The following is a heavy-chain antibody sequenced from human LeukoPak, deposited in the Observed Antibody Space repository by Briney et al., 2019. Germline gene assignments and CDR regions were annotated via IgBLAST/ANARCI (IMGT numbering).Heavy chain of an antibody. CDR2: ISAYNGNT. J-gene: IGHJ6*02. D-gene: IGHD2-15*01. CDR1: GYTFTSYG. CDR3: ARDHGGDIVVVVAAYYGMDV. V-gene: IGHV1-18*01. Sequence: VASVKVSCKASGYTFTSYGISWVRQAPGQGLEWMGWISAYNGNTNYAQKLQGRVTMTTDTSTSTAYMELRSLRSDDTAVYYCARDHGGDIVVVVAAYYGMDVWGQGTTVTVSS.